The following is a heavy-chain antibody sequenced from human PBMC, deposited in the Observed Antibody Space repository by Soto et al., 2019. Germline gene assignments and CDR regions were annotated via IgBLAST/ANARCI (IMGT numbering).Heavy chain of an antibody. Sequence: QVQLVQSGSEVKKPGASVKVSCKASGYTFTLYGIHWVRQAPGQGLEWMGWISADTGNTNFAQKFQGRLTMTTDTPSTTAYMELKGLRSDATAVYYCERHGVSYSSGWFWFDPWGKGTQVIVSS. J-gene: IGHJ5*02. CDR3: ERHGVSYSSGWFWFDP. D-gene: IGHD6-19*01. CDR2: ISADTGNT. CDR1: GYTFTLYG. V-gene: IGHV1-18*01.